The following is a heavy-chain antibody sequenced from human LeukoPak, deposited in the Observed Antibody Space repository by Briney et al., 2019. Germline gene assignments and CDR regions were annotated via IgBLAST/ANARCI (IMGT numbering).Heavy chain of an antibody. D-gene: IGHD6-19*01. CDR2: ISSSSSYI. V-gene: IGHV3-21*01. Sequence: GGSLRLSCAASGFTFSSYSMNWVRQAPGKGLEWVSSISSSSSYIYYADSVKGRFTISRDNAKNSLYLQMNSLRAEDTAVYYCARYQGSGWYDIPYWGQGALVTVSS. CDR1: GFTFSSYS. CDR3: ARYQGSGWYDIPY. J-gene: IGHJ4*02.